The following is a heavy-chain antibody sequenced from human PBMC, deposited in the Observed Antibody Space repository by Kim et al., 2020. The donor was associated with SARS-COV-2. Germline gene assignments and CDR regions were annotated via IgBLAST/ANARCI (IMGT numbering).Heavy chain of an antibody. Sequence: GGSLRLSCAASGFTFSNAWMSWVRQAPGKGLEWVGRIKSKTDGGTTDYAAPVKGRFTISRDDSKNTLYLQMNSLKTEDTAVYYCLGSYYGVGYYYGMDVWGQGTTVTVSS. V-gene: IGHV3-15*01. CDR3: LGSYYGVGYYYGMDV. CDR1: GFTFSNAW. J-gene: IGHJ6*02. D-gene: IGHD1-26*01. CDR2: IKSKTDGGTT.